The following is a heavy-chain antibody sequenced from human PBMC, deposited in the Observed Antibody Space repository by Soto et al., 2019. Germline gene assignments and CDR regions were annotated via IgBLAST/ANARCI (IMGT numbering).Heavy chain of an antibody. J-gene: IGHJ4*02. CDR1: GDSINTYT. D-gene: IGHD1-26*01. Sequence: SETLSLTCTVSGDSINTYTWTWIRQPPGKGLEWIGYIFSSGSTNYNPSLQSRLTMSVDTSKNLFSLKLNSVTAADTAVYYCARGDQELDYWGQGTLVT. V-gene: IGHV4-59*01. CDR3: ARGDQELDY. CDR2: IFSSGST.